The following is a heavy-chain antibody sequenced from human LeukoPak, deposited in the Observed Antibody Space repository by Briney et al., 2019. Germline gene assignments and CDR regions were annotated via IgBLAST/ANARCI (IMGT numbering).Heavy chain of an antibody. CDR3: ARASTILTGHVGY. D-gene: IGHD2-2*02. CDR2: IYYSGST. CDR1: GGSISSGGYY. J-gene: IGHJ4*02. Sequence: SETLSLTCTVSGGSISSGGYYWSWIRQHPGKGLEWIGYIYYSGSTYYNPSLKSRVTISVDTSKNQFSLKLSSVTAADTAVYYCARASTILTGHVGYWGQGTLVTVSS. V-gene: IGHV4-31*03.